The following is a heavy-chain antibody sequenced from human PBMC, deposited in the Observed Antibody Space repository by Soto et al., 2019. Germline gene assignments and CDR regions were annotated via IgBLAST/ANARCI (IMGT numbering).Heavy chain of an antibody. V-gene: IGHV3-21*01. CDR2: ISSSSSYI. J-gene: IGHJ4*02. Sequence: GGSLRLSCTASGFTFTDYWMHWVRQAPGKGLEWVSSISSSSSYIYYADSVKGRFTISRDNAKNSLYLQMNSLRAEDTAVYYCARVPPYGSSWSFDYWGQGTLVTVSS. CDR1: GFTFTDYW. D-gene: IGHD6-13*01. CDR3: ARVPPYGSSWSFDY.